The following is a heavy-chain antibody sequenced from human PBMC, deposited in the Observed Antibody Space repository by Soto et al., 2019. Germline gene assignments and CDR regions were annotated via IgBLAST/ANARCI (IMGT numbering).Heavy chain of an antibody. D-gene: IGHD1-26*01. CDR2: ISGSGAYT. CDR1: GFTFSSYA. CDR3: ARRGSGSYYDY. J-gene: IGHJ4*02. Sequence: GGSLRLSCAASGFTFSSYAMTWVRQAPGKGLEWVSAISGSGAYTYYANSVKGRFTISRDNSKNTLYLQMNSLRAEDTAVYYCARRGSGSYYDYWAQGTLVTGSS. V-gene: IGHV3-23*01.